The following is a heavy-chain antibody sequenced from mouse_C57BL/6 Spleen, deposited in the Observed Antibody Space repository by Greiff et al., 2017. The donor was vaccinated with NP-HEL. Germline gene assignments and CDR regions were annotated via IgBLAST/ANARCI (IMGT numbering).Heavy chain of an antibody. CDR1: GYAFSSSW. CDR2: IYPGDGDT. V-gene: IGHV1-82*01. J-gene: IGHJ3*01. Sequence: QVHVKQSGPELVKPGASVKISCKASGYAFSSSWMNWVKQRPGKGLEWIGRIYPGDGDTNYNGKFKGKATLTADKSSSTAYMQLSSLTSEDSAVYFCARSDYGSSYSLLAYWGQGTLVTVSA. D-gene: IGHD1-1*01. CDR3: ARSDYGSSYSLLAY.